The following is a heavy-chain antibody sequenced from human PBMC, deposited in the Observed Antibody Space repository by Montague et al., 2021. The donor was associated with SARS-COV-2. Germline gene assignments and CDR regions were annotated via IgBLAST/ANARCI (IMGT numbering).Heavy chain of an antibody. J-gene: IGHJ4*02. CDR2: IFSSGTA. V-gene: IGHV4-59*01. Sequence: SETLSLTCSVSGYSISNYYWSWIRQPPGKGLEWLGYIFSSGTATYNASLRSRRTISVDTSTNQFSLKVTSVTTADTATYYSARGEVAGPFDYWGRGTLVTVSS. CDR1: GYSISNYY. D-gene: IGHD6-19*01. CDR3: ARGEVAGPFDY.